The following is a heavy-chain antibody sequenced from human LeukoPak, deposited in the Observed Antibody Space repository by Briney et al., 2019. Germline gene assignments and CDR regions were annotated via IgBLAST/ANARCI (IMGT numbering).Heavy chain of an antibody. Sequence: PGGSLRLSCAASGFKFNSVGMTWVRQAPGRGLEWVSSINDNGDRTYYTDSVRGRFTVSRDNAKNSLYLQMNSLRAEDTAVYYCARGGYDFWSGYYIDYYFDYWGQGTLVTVSS. J-gene: IGHJ4*02. CDR3: ARGGYDFWSGYYIDYYFDY. CDR1: GFKFNSVG. CDR2: INDNGDRT. D-gene: IGHD3-3*01. V-gene: IGHV3-23*01.